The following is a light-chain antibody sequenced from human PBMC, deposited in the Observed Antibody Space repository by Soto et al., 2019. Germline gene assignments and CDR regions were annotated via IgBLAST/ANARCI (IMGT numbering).Light chain of an antibody. CDR2: DAS. CDR1: QSISSW. V-gene: IGKV1-5*01. Sequence: DIQMTQSPSTLSASVGDRVTITCRANQSISSWLAWYQQKPGKAPKLLIYDASSLESGVPSRFSGSGSGTEFTLTISSLQPDDFATYYCQQYNTQWTFGQGTKVEIK. CDR3: QQYNTQWT. J-gene: IGKJ1*01.